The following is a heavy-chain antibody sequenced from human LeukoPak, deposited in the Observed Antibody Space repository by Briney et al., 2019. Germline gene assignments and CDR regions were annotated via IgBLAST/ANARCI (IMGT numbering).Heavy chain of an antibody. D-gene: IGHD4-23*01. CDR3: ARDYGGNPGY. V-gene: IGHV3-48*03. CDR2: ISSSGRSV. Sequence: GGSLRLSCAASGFTFSSFDVNWVRQAPGKGLEWVSYISSSGRSVYYADSVKGRFTISRDNAKNSLYLQMNSLRAEDTAVYYCARDYGGNPGYWGQGTLVTVSS. J-gene: IGHJ4*02. CDR1: GFTFSSFD.